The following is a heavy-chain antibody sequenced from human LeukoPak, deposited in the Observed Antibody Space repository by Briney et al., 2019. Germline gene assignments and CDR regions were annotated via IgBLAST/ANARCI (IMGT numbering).Heavy chain of an antibody. J-gene: IGHJ4*02. Sequence: PSETLSLTCNVSGGSISSGSHYWSWIRQPAGKGLEWIGHIYTSGSTNYNPSLKSRVTISVDTSKNHFSLRLRSVTAADTAVYYCARDRGYSSGFFQWGQGALVTVSS. CDR3: ARDRGYSSGFFQ. V-gene: IGHV4-61*09. D-gene: IGHD6-19*01. CDR1: GGSISSGSHY. CDR2: IYTSGST.